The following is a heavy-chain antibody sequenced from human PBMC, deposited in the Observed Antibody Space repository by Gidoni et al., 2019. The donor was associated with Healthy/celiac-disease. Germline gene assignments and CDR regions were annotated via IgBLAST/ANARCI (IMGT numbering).Heavy chain of an antibody. V-gene: IGHV1-69*08. J-gene: IGHJ6*02. CDR2: FIPSLGRS. Sequence: QVQLVQSGAEVKKPGSSVKVSCKASGRTFSSYTISWVRQAPGQGLEWMGRFIPSLGRSNYAQKCQGRVTITADKSTSTAYMELSSLRSEDTAVYYCARVVRYGDVMDVWGQGTTVTVSS. D-gene: IGHD1-1*01. CDR3: ARVVRYGDVMDV. CDR1: GRTFSSYT.